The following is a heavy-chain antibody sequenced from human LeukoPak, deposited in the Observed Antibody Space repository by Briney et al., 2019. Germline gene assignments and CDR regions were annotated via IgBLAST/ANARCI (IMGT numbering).Heavy chain of an antibody. CDR3: ARDNWCDL. CDR1: GFNFSSYA. CDR2: ISDSVCST. V-gene: IGHV3-23*01. Sequence: TGGSLRLSCAASGFNFSSYAMSRVRQARGKGLEWVSAISDSVCSTYHADSVNGRFTISKDNAKNSLYLQMNSLRVEDTAVYYCARDNWCDLWGQGTLVTVSS. J-gene: IGHJ5*02.